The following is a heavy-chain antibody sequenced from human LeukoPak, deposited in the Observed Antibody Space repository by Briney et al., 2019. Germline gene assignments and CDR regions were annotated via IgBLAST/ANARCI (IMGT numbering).Heavy chain of an antibody. Sequence: GGSLRLSCAASGFTLSDYGMNWVRQAPGKGLEWVSYISSNGGTIYYADSVKGRFTISRDNAKSSLYLQMNSLRAEDTAVYYCARDRTPHNDYWGQGTLVTVSS. D-gene: IGHD2-2*01. J-gene: IGHJ4*02. V-gene: IGHV3-48*03. CDR2: ISSNGGTI. CDR3: ARDRTPHNDY. CDR1: GFTLSDYG.